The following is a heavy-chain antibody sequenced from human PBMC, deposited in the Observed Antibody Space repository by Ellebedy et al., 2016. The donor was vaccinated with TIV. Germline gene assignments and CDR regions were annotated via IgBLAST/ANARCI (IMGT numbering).Heavy chain of an antibody. D-gene: IGHD2-21*01. Sequence: ASVKVSCXASGYTFTNYRINWVRQATGQGLEWMGWMNPNSGDTVYSQKFQGRVTMSSNPSISTAYMELYSLTSKDSAVYYCARPLCGGDCFFHFDMWGQGTMVTVSS. CDR3: ARPLCGGDCFFHFDM. V-gene: IGHV1-8*01. CDR1: GYTFTNYR. CDR2: MNPNSGDT. J-gene: IGHJ3*02.